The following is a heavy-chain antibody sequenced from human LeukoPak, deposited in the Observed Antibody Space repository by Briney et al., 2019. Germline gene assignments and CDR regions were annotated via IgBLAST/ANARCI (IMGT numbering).Heavy chain of an antibody. V-gene: IGHV4-31*03. CDR3: ARGGYSYGSFDY. J-gene: IGHJ4*02. D-gene: IGHD5-18*01. CDR1: GGSISSGGYY. Sequence: SQTPSLTCTVSGGSISSGGYYWSWIRQHPGKGLGWIGYIYYSGSTYYNPSLKSRVTISVDTSKNQFSLKLSSVTAADTAVYYCARGGYSYGSFDYWGQGTLVTVSS. CDR2: IYYSGST.